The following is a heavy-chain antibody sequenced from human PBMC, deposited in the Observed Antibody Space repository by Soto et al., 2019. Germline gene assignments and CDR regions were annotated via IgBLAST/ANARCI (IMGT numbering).Heavy chain of an antibody. V-gene: IGHV4-34*01. J-gene: IGHJ3*02. CDR1: GGSFSGYY. D-gene: IGHD7-27*01. Sequence: SETLSLTCAVYGGSFSGYYWSWIRQPPGKGLEWIGEINQSGSTNYNPSLKSRVTISVDTSKNQFSLRLSSVTAADTAVYYCARAKEELGRGEYDAFDIWGQGTMVTVSS. CDR3: ARAKEELGRGEYDAFDI. CDR2: INQSGST.